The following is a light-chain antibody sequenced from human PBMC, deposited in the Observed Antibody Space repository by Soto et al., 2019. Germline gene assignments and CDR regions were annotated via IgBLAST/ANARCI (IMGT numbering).Light chain of an antibody. V-gene: IGKV3-11*01. CDR3: QQRNTWPPSIT. CDR2: DAS. J-gene: IGKJ5*01. Sequence: EIVLTQSPATLSLSPGERATLSCRASQSVGGHLAWYQQKPGQAPRLLIYDASDRATGIPARFSGSGSETDSAVTISTLEPDDFAVYYCQQRNTWPPSITFGQGTRLQI. CDR1: QSVGGH.